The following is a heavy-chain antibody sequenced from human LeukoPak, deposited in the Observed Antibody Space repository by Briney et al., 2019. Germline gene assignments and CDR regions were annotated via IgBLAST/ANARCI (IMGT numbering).Heavy chain of an antibody. J-gene: IGHJ4*02. Sequence: PSETLSLTCAVYGGSFSGYYRSWIRQPPGKGLEWIGEINHSGSTNYNPSLKSRVTISVDTSKNQFSLKLSSVTAADTAVYYCARGAAGTMGYWGQGTLVTVSS. CDR2: INHSGST. CDR1: GGSFSGYY. CDR3: ARGAAGTMGY. V-gene: IGHV4-34*01. D-gene: IGHD6-13*01.